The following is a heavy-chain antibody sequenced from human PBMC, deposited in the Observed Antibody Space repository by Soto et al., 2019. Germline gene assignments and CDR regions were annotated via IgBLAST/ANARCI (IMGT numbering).Heavy chain of an antibody. D-gene: IGHD3-16*01. CDR1: GFTFSDAW. CDR3: ITGTYG. CDR2: IKSKTDGGTT. Sequence: EVQLVESGGGLVKPGASLRLSCAASGFTFSDAWMSWVRQAPGKGLEWVGRIKSKTDGGTTDYAAPVKGRFSISRDDSKNTLFLQMISLKTEDTAVYYWITGTYGWGQGTLVTVSS. J-gene: IGHJ4*02. V-gene: IGHV3-15*07.